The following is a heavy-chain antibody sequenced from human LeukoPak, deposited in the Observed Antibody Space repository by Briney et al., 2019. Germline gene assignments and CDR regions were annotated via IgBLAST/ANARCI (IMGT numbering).Heavy chain of an antibody. CDR3: ARGRGVVSLYFDY. D-gene: IGHD3-3*01. CDR1: GGTFSSYA. CDR2: MNPNSGNT. Sequence: ASVKVSCKASGGTFSSYAIGWVRQATGQGLEWMGWMNPNSGNTGYAQKFQGRVTITRNTSISTAYMELSSLRSEDTAVYYCARGRGVVSLYFDYWGQGTLVTVSS. V-gene: IGHV1-8*03. J-gene: IGHJ4*02.